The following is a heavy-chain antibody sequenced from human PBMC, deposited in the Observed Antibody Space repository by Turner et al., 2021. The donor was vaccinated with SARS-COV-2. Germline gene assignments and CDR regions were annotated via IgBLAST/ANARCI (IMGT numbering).Heavy chain of an antibody. J-gene: IGHJ4*02. CDR1: GFTFSNW. CDR3: ARDPNSGASL. V-gene: IGHV3-7*04. CDR2: IEQDGSEK. D-gene: IGHD2-15*01. Sequence: EEQLVESGGGLVQPGGSLRLSCTASGFTFSNWMHWVRQAPGKGVEWVANIEQDGSEKYFVDSVKGRFTISRDNAKNSLYLQMNSLRAEDTAVYYCARDPNSGASLWGQGILVTVSS.